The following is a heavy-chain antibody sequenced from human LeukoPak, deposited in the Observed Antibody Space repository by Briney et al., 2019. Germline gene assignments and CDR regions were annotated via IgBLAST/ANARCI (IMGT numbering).Heavy chain of an antibody. J-gene: IGHJ6*03. CDR2: IKGDGSET. CDR3: AREADCGGPSCFAVTYMDV. Sequence: PGGSLRLSCVASGSGFTFSEFWMGWVRQAPGERLEWVANIKGDGSETYYVDSVKGRFTISRDNVKNSVYLQMNSLRADDTSLHRCAREADCGGPSCFAVTYMDVWGKGPTVTVSS. CDR1: GSGFTFSEFW. V-gene: IGHV3-7*01. D-gene: IGHD2-21*01.